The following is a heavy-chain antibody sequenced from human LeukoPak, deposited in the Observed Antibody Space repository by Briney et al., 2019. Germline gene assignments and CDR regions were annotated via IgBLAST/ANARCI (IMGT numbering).Heavy chain of an antibody. CDR1: GGTFSSYA. V-gene: IGHV1-69*13. J-gene: IGHJ3*02. D-gene: IGHD2-2*01. CDR3: ASGYCSSTSCYDVDDAFDI. Sequence: SVKVSCKASGGTFSSYAISWVRQAPGQGLEWMGGIIPIFGTANYAQKFQGRVTITADESTSTAYMELSSLRSEDTAVYYCASGYCSSTSCYDVDDAFDIWGQGTMVTVSS. CDR2: IIPIFGTA.